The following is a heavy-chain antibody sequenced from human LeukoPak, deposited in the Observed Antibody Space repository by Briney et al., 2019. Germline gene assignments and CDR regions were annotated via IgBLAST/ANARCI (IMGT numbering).Heavy chain of an antibody. CDR3: ARDYYGSGSYYNGLYYYYYMDV. D-gene: IGHD3-10*01. Sequence: ASVKVSCKASGYTFTSYGISWVRQAPGQGLEWMGWISAYNGNTNYAQKLQGRVTMTRDMSTSTDYMELSSLRSEDTAIYYCARDYYGSGSYYNGLYYYYYMDVWGKGTTVTISS. V-gene: IGHV1-18*01. CDR1: GYTFTSYG. CDR2: ISAYNGNT. J-gene: IGHJ6*03.